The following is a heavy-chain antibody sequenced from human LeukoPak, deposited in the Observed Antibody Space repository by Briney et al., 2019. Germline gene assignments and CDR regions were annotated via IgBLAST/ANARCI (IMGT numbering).Heavy chain of an antibody. J-gene: IGHJ4*02. CDR2: ITAGAIT. Sequence: GGSLRLSCSASGFTFSNYAMSWVRQAPGKELEWVSGITAGAITYYADSVRGRFTISRDNSKITLFLQMNSLRADDTAIYYCVRVITSPDYWGQGILVTVSS. D-gene: IGHD2-2*01. V-gene: IGHV3-23*01. CDR1: GFTFSNYA. CDR3: VRVITSPDY.